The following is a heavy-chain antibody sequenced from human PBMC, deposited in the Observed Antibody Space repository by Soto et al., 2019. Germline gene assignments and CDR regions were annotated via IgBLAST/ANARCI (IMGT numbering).Heavy chain of an antibody. CDR3: AREVEGSYSPADF. CDR1: GYTFTDHG. CDR2: VSSYNGNT. Sequence: QVQLVQSGPEVKKPGASVTVSCTTSGYTFTDHGIDWVRQAPGQGLGWVGWVSSYNGNTNYAYNFKDRVIMTTDASTSTAYMELRGLRSDDTAVYYCAREVEGSYSPADFWGQGTPVTVSS. J-gene: IGHJ4*02. D-gene: IGHD3-10*01. V-gene: IGHV1-18*01.